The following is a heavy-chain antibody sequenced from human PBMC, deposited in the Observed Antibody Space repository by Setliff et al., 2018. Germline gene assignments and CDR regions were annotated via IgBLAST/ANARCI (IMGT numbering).Heavy chain of an antibody. J-gene: IGHJ4*02. V-gene: IGHV4-61*01. D-gene: IGHD3-10*01. CDR1: GGSVSSTSYY. CDR2: VHYSGDS. Sequence: KPSETLSLTCTVSGGSVSSTSYYWGWIRQPPGKGLEWIGYVHYSGDSNYNPSLKSRVTMSVDTSKDQFSLNLRSVTAADTAVYYCARQPSSGSYYNPRPYYFDFWGQGTLVTVSS. CDR3: ARQPSSGSYYNPRPYYFDF.